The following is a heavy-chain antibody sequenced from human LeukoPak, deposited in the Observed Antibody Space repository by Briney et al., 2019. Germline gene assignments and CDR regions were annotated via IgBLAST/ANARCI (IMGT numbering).Heavy chain of an antibody. Sequence: GGSLRLSCAASGLTFSSYGMHWVRQAPGKGLEWAAFIRYDGSNKYYADSVKGRFTIARDNSKNTLYLQMNSLRAEDTAVYYCAKDLGRSSWSGYWGQGTLVTVSS. V-gene: IGHV3-30*02. J-gene: IGHJ4*02. CDR2: IRYDGSNK. CDR1: GLTFSSYG. CDR3: AKDLGRSSWSGY. D-gene: IGHD6-13*01.